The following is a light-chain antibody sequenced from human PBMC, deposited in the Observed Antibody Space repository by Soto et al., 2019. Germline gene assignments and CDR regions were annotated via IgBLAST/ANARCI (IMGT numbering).Light chain of an antibody. V-gene: IGKV1-39*01. CDR1: QSISVH. J-gene: IGKJ2*01. CDR2: AAS. CDR3: QQSYITPYT. Sequence: DIQMTQSPSSLSASVGDTVTITCRASQSISVHLNWYQQKPGKVPKLLIYAASNLHSGVPSRFSGSGSETDFALTISSLQPEDFATYYCQQSYITPYTFGQGTRMENK.